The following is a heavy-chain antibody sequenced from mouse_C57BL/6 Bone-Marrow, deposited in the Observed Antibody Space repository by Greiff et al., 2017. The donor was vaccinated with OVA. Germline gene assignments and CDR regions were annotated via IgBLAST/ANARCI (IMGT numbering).Heavy chain of an antibody. CDR1: GYTFTSYW. CDR3: TRSGYGSPYFDY. Sequence: VQLQQSGTVLARPGASVKMSCKTSGYTFTSYWMHWVKQRPGQGLEWIGAIYPGNSDTSYNQKFKGKAKLTAVTSASNAYMELSSLTNEDSAVYYCTRSGYGSPYFDYWGQGTTLTVSS. V-gene: IGHV1-5*01. CDR2: IYPGNSDT. J-gene: IGHJ2*01. D-gene: IGHD1-1*01.